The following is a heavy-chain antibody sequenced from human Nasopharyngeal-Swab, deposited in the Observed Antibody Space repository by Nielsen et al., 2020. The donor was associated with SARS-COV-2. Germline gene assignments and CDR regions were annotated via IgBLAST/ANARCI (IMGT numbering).Heavy chain of an antibody. Sequence: SETLSLTCTVPGGSISGYYWSWIRQPPGKGLEWIGHIFYSGSTTYNPSLRSRVTISVDTSKNQFSLRLTSVTAADTALYYCARDHWGGGLHDYWGQGTLVTVSS. V-gene: IGHV4-59*12. CDR3: ARDHWGGGLHDY. CDR2: IFYSGST. CDR1: GGSISGYY. D-gene: IGHD7-27*01. J-gene: IGHJ4*02.